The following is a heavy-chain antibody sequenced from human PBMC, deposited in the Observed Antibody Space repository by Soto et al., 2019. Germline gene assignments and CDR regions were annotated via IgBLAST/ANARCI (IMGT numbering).Heavy chain of an antibody. J-gene: IGHJ4*02. V-gene: IGHV1-2*04. Sequence: ASVEVSCEASGYTFTGYYMQWVRQAPGQGLEWMGWINPNSGGTNYAQKFQGWVTMTRDTSISTAYMELSRLRSDDTAVYYCASDYTSRSYRFDYWGQGALVTVSS. CDR1: GYTFTGYY. D-gene: IGHD3-10*01. CDR2: INPNSGGT. CDR3: ASDYTSRSYRFDY.